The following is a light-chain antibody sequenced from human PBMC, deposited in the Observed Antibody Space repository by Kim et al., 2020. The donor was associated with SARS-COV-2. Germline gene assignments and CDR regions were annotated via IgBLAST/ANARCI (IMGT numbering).Light chain of an antibody. CDR1: SSNIGSNT. V-gene: IGLV1-44*01. CDR2: GNN. CDR3: AAWDDSLSGWV. J-gene: IGLJ3*02. Sequence: GQRVTSSCPRLSSNIGSNTVNWYQQFPGTAPKLLIYGNNRRPSGVPDRFSGSKSGTSASLAIGGLQSVDEADYYCAAWDDSLSGWVFGGGTQLTVL.